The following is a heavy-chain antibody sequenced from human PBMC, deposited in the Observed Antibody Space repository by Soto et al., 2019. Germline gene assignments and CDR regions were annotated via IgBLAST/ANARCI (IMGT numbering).Heavy chain of an antibody. V-gene: IGHV1-2*04. CDR1: GYTFTGYH. Sequence: QVQLVQSGAEVQKPGASVKVSCKASGYTFTGYHLHWVRQAPGQGLEWMGWINPNSGGTKYAQKFQDWATMTSNTPSNTTYTELSRLRSDDTAVYYCVRARSGYYNCYDYWGQGTLVTVST. J-gene: IGHJ4*02. D-gene: IGHD3-22*01. CDR2: INPNSGGT. CDR3: VRARSGYYNCYDY.